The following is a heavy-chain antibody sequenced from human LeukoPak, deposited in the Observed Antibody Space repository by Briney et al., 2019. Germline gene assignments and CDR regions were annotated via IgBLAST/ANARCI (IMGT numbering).Heavy chain of an antibody. CDR2: IIPIFGTA. CDR3: ARGLRSSVCINWELDY. CDR1: GYTFTSYN. J-gene: IGHJ4*02. D-gene: IGHD3-10*01. Sequence: SVKVSCKASGYTFTSYNISWVRQAPGQGLEWMGGIIPIFGTANYAQKFQGRVTITADESTSTAYMELSSLRSEDTAVYYCARGLRSSVCINWELDYWPQGTLDRVPS. V-gene: IGHV1-69*13.